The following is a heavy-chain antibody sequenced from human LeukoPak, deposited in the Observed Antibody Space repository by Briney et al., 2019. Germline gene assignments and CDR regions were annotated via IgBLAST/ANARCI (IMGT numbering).Heavy chain of an antibody. J-gene: IGHJ4*02. CDR3: ARGVVGITMVRGVIMVDY. V-gene: IGHV4-39*07. D-gene: IGHD3-10*01. Sequence: SETLSLTCTVSGGSISSSSYYWGWIRQPPGKGLEWIGSIYYSGSTYYNPSLKSRVTISVDTSKNQFSLKLSSVTAADTAVYYCARGVVGITMVRGVIMVDYWGQGTLVTVSS. CDR1: GGSISSSSYY. CDR2: IYYSGST.